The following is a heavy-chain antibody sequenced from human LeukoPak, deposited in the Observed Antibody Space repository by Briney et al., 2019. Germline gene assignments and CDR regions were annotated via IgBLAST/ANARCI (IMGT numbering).Heavy chain of an antibody. CDR3: ARGRAIVATVLTYYYYYGMDV. CDR2: ISSSGSTI. D-gene: IGHD5-12*01. Sequence: GGSLRLSCAGSGLTFSGYEMNWVRQAPGKGLEWVSYISSSGSTIYYADSVKGRFTISRDNAKNSLYLQMNSLRAEDTAVYYCARGRAIVATVLTYYYYYGMDVWGQGTTVTVSS. CDR1: GLTFSGYE. V-gene: IGHV3-48*03. J-gene: IGHJ6*02.